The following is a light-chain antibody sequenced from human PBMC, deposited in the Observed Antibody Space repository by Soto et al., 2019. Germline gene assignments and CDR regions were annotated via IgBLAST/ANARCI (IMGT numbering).Light chain of an antibody. V-gene: IGKV3-20*01. J-gene: IGKJ3*01. CDR2: DGS. CDR1: QSVSSHY. CDR3: QQYGTSPRVA. Sequence: EVVLTQSPGTLSLSPGESATLSCRASQSVSSHYLGWYQQKPGQPPRLLIYDGSSSATGIPDRLSATASETDFTLTTTSLETEDVAVYHCQQYGTSPRVAFGPETKVDI.